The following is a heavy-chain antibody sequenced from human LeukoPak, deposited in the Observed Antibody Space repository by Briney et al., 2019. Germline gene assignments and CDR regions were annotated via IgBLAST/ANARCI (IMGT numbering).Heavy chain of an antibody. V-gene: IGHV6-1*01. CDR2: TYYRSKWYN. CDR1: GDSVSSSTAA. D-gene: IGHD2-21*01. CDR3: TRGHSNPYYWFDP. Sequence: SQTLSLTCAISGDSVSSSTAAWNWIRQSPSRGLEWLGRTYYRSKWYNDYAVSVKGRITINPDTSKNQLSLQLKSVTPEDTAVYLCTRGHSNPYYWFDPWGQGTLVTVSS. J-gene: IGHJ5*02.